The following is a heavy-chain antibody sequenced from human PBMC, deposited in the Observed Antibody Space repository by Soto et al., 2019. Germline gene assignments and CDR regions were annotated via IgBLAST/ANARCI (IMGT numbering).Heavy chain of an antibody. CDR3: ARLYTWIMAY. V-gene: IGHV3-33*01. Sequence: GGSLRLSCAASGFNFRNYGMHWVRQAPGKGLEWVAIIWYDGSNKYYADSVKGRFTISRDNSKNTLYLQIDSLRAEDTAVYYCARLYTWIMAYWGKGIMVTVSS. D-gene: IGHD5-12*01. CDR1: GFNFRNYG. CDR2: IWYDGSNK. J-gene: IGHJ4*02.